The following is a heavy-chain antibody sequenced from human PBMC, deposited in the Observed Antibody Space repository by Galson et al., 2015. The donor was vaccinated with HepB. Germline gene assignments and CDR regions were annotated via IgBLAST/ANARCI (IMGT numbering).Heavy chain of an antibody. D-gene: IGHD2-2*01. CDR3: AREGSVVVVPAAFGFGYYYYGMDV. CDR2: ISAYNGNT. CDR1: GYTFTSYG. V-gene: IGHV1-18*01. Sequence: SVKVSCKASGYTFTSYGISWVRQAPGQGLEWMGWISAYNGNTNYAQKLQGRVTMTTDTSTSTAYMELRSLRSDDTAVYYRAREGSVVVVPAAFGFGYYYYGMDVWGQGTTVTVSS. J-gene: IGHJ6*02.